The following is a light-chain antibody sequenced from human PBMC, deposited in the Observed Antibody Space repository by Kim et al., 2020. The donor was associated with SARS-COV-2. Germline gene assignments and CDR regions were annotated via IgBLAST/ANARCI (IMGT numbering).Light chain of an antibody. J-gene: IGKJ2*01. CDR1: QDIRGF. CDR2: GAS. CDR3: LHYNSFPYA. V-gene: IGKV1-17*03. Sequence: DIQMTQSPSAMSASVGDRVTITCRASQDIRGFLAWFQQKPGKVPKGLIYGASTLQSGVSSRFSGSGSGTEFTLTISSLQPEDFASYYCLHYNSFPYAFGQGTRLEI.